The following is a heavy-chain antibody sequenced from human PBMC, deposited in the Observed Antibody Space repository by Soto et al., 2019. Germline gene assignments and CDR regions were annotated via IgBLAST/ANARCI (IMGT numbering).Heavy chain of an antibody. CDR2: MNPNSGNT. V-gene: IGHV1-8*01. D-gene: IGHD6-13*01. CDR3: AGELYSTVRFDP. Sequence: QVQLVQSGAEVKKPGASVKVSCKASGYTFTSYDINWVRQATGQGLEWMGWMNPNSGNTGYAQKFQCRXTMTRNTSISTAYMELSSLRSDDTAVYYGAGELYSTVRFDPCGQGTLVTVSS. J-gene: IGHJ5*02. CDR1: GYTFTSYD.